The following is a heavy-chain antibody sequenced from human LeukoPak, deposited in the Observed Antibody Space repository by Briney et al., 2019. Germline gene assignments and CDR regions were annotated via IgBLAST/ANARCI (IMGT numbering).Heavy chain of an antibody. CDR2: ISYDVGKK. V-gene: IGHV3-30*18. J-gene: IGHJ4*02. D-gene: IGHD3-22*01. CDR3: AKDDYYDTSGYRD. Sequence: PGRSLRLSCAAAGFTFSSNGMHWVSQAPGKGLEWVAVISYDVGKKYYADSVKGRFTISRDNSKHTLYLQMNSLRAEDTAVYYCAKDDYYDTSGYRDWGQGTLVTVSS. CDR1: GFTFSSNG.